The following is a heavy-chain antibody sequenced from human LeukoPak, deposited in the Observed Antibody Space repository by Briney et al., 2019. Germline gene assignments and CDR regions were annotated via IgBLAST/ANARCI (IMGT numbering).Heavy chain of an antibody. D-gene: IGHD5-12*01. CDR3: ARSGSGYLRYYFDY. CDR2: IYHSGST. Sequence: TSETLSLTCTVSGYSISSGYYWGWIRQPPGKGLEWIGSIYHSGSTYYNPSLKSRVTISVDTSKNHFSLKLSSVTAADTAVYYCARSGSGYLRYYFDYWGQGTLVTVSS. CDR1: GYSISSGYY. J-gene: IGHJ4*02. V-gene: IGHV4-38-2*02.